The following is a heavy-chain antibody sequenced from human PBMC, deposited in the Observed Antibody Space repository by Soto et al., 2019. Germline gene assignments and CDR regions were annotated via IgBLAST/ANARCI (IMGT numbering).Heavy chain of an antibody. V-gene: IGHV3-21*01. Sequence: GGSLRLSCAASGFTFSSYSMNWVRQAPGKGLEWVSSISSSSYIYYADSVKGRFTISRDNAKNSLNLQMNSLRAEDTAVYYCARASDYDFWSGYYSPPRYYYYYYYMDVWGKGTTVTVSS. CDR1: GFTFSSYS. D-gene: IGHD3-3*01. CDR2: ISSSSYI. CDR3: ARASDYDFWSGYYSPPRYYYYYYYMDV. J-gene: IGHJ6*03.